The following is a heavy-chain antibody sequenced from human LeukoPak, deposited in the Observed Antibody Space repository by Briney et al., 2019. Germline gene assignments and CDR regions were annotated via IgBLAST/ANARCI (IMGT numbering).Heavy chain of an antibody. J-gene: IGHJ4*02. CDR1: GYTFTSYA. V-gene: IGHV1-3*03. CDR3: ARDEGKVAGSKPFDY. Sequence: ASVKVSCKASGYTFTSYAMHWVRQAPGQRLEWMGWINAGNGNTKYSQEFQGRVTITRDTSASTAYMELSSLRSEDTAVYYCARDEGKVAGSKPFDYWGQGTLVTVSS. CDR2: INAGNGNT. D-gene: IGHD6-19*01.